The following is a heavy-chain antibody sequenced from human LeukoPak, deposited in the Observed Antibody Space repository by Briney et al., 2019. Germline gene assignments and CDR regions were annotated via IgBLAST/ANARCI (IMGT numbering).Heavy chain of an antibody. J-gene: IGHJ5*02. CDR2: INPTGGST. V-gene: IGHV1-46*01. CDR3: ARDNSVGDNAWWFDP. D-gene: IGHD1-26*01. CDR1: GGTFRSYA. Sequence: ASVKVSCKASGGTFRSYAISWVRQAPGQGLEWMGLINPTGGSTGYAQKFQGRVTMTRDMSTSTDYMELSSLRSEDTAIYYCARDNSVGDNAWWFDPWGQGTLVTVSS.